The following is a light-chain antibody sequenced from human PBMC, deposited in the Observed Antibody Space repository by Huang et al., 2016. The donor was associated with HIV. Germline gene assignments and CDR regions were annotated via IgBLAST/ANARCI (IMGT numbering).Light chain of an antibody. V-gene: IGKV3-11*01. CDR1: QSVNTF. CDR3: QQRSNRPLT. Sequence: EIVLTQSPATLSLSPGERATLSGRASQSVNTFLAWYQQKPGQAPRRLIYDAAKRATGIPARFSGSGSGTDFTLTISSLEPEDFAVYYCQQRSNRPLTFGGGTKVEIK. CDR2: DAA. J-gene: IGKJ4*01.